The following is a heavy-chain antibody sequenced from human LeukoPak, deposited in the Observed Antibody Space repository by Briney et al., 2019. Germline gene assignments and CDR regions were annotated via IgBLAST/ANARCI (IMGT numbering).Heavy chain of an antibody. CDR1: GFIFSRYD. CDR3: AREWFGELI. D-gene: IGHD3-10*01. J-gene: IGHJ4*02. Sequence: GGSLRLSCAASGFIFSRYDMNWVRQAPGKGLEWISFVRHDSSDIYYADSVRGRFTISRDNAYNSLHLQMNSLRADDTAVYYCAREWFGELIWGKGTLVTVSS. CDR2: VRHDSSDI. V-gene: IGHV3-48*01.